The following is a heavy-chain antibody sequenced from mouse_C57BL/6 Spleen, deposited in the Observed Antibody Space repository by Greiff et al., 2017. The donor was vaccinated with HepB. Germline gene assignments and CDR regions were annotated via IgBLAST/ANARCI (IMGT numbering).Heavy chain of an antibody. D-gene: IGHD1-1*01. CDR1: GYTFTDYN. CDR2: INPNNGGT. CDR3: ARWGFTTVVAGDYYAMDY. Sequence: EVQLQQSGPELVKPGASVKIPCKASGYTFTDYNMDWVKQSHGKSLEWIGDINPNNGGTIYNQKFKGKATLTVDKSSSTAYMELRSLTSEDTAVYYCARWGFTTVVAGDYYAMDYWGQGTSVTVSS. J-gene: IGHJ4*01. V-gene: IGHV1-18*01.